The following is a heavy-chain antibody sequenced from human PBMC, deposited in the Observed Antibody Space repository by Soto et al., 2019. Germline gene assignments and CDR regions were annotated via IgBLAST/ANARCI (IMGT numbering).Heavy chain of an antibody. CDR2: VSASGST. CDR1: GGSISGFF. D-gene: IGHD1-1*01. Sequence: PSEILSLTCAVSGGSISGFFWTWVRQPPGMPLEGLGHVSASGSTVYNPSLQSRLTLSLDVSKNRFSLELTSVTAADTATYFCARGGSTHYYYGLDVWGQGTTVTVSS. V-gene: IGHV4-59*10. J-gene: IGHJ6*02. CDR3: ARGGSTHYYYGLDV.